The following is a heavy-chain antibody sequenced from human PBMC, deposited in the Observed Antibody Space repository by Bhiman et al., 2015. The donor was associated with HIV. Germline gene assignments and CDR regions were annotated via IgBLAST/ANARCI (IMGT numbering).Heavy chain of an antibody. CDR1: GFTFSTYA. CDR3: ARDLEWFAVQSIDN. V-gene: IGHV3-30*04. CDR2: ISYDGRNK. Sequence: QVQLVESGGGVVRPGRSLRLSCAASGFTFSTYAIHWVRQAPGKGLEWVAVISYDGRNKFYADSVKGRFTISRDNSKNTMYLQMSNLRADDTAVYYCARDLEWFAVQSIDNWGQGTLVT. D-gene: IGHD3-3*01. J-gene: IGHJ4*02.